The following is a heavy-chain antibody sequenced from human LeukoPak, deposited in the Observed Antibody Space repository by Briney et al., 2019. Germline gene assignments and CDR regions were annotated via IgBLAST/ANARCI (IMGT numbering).Heavy chain of an antibody. CDR1: GFTFSTYA. D-gene: IGHD6-13*01. J-gene: IGHJ4*02. V-gene: IGHV3-23*01. Sequence: GGSLRLSCAASGFTFSTYAMTWVRQPPGKGLEWVSAISGSGGSTYYANSVKGRFTISRDNSKDTLYLQMNSLRAEDTAVYYCAKDSRIPAGGTEPSDYWGQGTLVTVSS. CDR2: ISGSGGST. CDR3: AKDSRIPAGGTEPSDY.